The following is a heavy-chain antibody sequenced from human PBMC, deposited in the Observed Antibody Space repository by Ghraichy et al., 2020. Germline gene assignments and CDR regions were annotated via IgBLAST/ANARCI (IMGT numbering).Heavy chain of an antibody. CDR2: IYYSGST. CDR3: ARDRYDTSGYYYFDF. J-gene: IGHJ4*02. Sequence: SETLSLTCTVSGGSISSYYWSWIRQPPGKGLEWIGYIYYSGSTNYNPSLKSRVTISLDTSQNQFSLKPSSVTAADTAVYYCARDRYDTSGYYYFDFWGQGTLVTVSS. D-gene: IGHD3-22*01. V-gene: IGHV4-59*01. CDR1: GGSISSYY.